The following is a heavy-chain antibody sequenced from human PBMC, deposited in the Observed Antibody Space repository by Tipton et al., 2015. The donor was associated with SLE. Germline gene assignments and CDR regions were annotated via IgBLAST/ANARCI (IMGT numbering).Heavy chain of an antibody. J-gene: IGHJ3*02. D-gene: IGHD5-12*01. V-gene: IGHV3-30-3*01. Sequence: QLVQSGGGLIQPGGSLRLSCAASGFTFSSYAMHWVRQAPGKGLEWVAVISYDGSNKYYADSVKGRFTISRDNSKNTLYLQMNSLRAEDTAVYYCARASTSGYDGAAFDIWGQGTMVTVSS. CDR2: ISYDGSNK. CDR3: ARASTSGYDGAAFDI. CDR1: GFTFSSYA.